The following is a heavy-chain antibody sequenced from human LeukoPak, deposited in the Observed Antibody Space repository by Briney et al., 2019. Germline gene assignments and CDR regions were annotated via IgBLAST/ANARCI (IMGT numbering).Heavy chain of an antibody. CDR2: IYSGGST. CDR1: GFTVSRNY. D-gene: IGHD2-15*01. J-gene: IGHJ4*02. CDR3: AKDSVVVAGLVNYFDY. V-gene: IGHV3-53*01. Sequence: GGSLRLSCAASGFTVSRNYMSWVRQAPGKGLEWGSVIYSGGSTYYADSVKGRFTISRDNSRNKLYLQMSSLRIEDTAVYYCAKDSVVVAGLVNYFDYWGEGTLVSVS.